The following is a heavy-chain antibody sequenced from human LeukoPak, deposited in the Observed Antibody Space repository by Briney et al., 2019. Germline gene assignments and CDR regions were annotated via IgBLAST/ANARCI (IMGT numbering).Heavy chain of an antibody. CDR1: GFSFSDYW. CDR3: ARGLDCSSTSCYLGGY. CDR2: IKEDGSEK. J-gene: IGHJ4*02. V-gene: IGHV3-7*01. D-gene: IGHD2-2*01. Sequence: GGSLRLSCAASGFSFSDYWMTWIRQATGKGLEWVAYIKEDGSEKQYVDSVKGRFTISRDNAKNTLYLQMNSLRAEDTAVYYCARGLDCSSTSCYLGGYWGQGTLVTVSS.